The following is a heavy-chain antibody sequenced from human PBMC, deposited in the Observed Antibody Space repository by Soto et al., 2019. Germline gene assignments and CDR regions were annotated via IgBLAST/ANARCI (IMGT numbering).Heavy chain of an antibody. CDR2: MCFDGNSK. V-gene: IGHV3-30-3*01. Sequence: QVQLVESGGGVVQPGTSLRLSCAASGFAVSSYSMHWVRQAPGKGLEWVAAMCFDGNSKYFADSVKGRFKISRDTSENTWSLEIESRGVEDSALYHCTRGRSMIANDDFEYWGQGTQVTVSS. CDR3: TRGRSMIANDDFEY. D-gene: IGHD2-21*01. CDR1: GFAVSSYS. J-gene: IGHJ4*02.